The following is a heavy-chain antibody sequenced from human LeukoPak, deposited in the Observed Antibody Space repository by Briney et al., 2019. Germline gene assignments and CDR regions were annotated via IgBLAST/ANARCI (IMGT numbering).Heavy chain of an antibody. Sequence: GGSLRLSCAASGFTFSDYYMSWIRQAPGKGLEWVSYISSSGSTISYADSVKGRFTISRDNAKNSLYLQMNSLRAEDTAVYYCARDCPLTVAPLCIFDYWGQGTLVAVSS. CDR3: ARDCPLTVAPLCIFDY. D-gene: IGHD2-2*01. CDR1: GFTFSDYY. CDR2: ISSSGSTI. J-gene: IGHJ4*02. V-gene: IGHV3-11*04.